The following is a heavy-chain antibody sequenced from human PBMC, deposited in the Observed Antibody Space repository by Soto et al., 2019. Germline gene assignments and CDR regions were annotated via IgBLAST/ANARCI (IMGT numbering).Heavy chain of an antibody. J-gene: IGHJ4*02. V-gene: IGHV3-30-3*01. CDR2: ISYDGSNK. Sequence: VQLVESGGGVVQPGRSMRLSCAASGFTFSSYAMHWVRQAQGKGLEWVAVISYDGSNKYYADSVKGRFTISRDNSKNTMYLQMNSLRAEDTAVYYCARDHALLWFGELRDWGQGTLVTVSS. CDR3: ARDHALLWFGELRD. CDR1: GFTFSSYA. D-gene: IGHD3-10*01.